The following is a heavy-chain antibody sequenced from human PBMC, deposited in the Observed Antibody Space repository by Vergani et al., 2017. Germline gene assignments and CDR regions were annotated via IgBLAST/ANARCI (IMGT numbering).Heavy chain of an antibody. V-gene: IGHV3-23*04. D-gene: IGHD3-3*01. CDR3: AKDLEGTDYDFWSGSLYYMDV. Sequence: EVQMVESGGGLVKPGGSLRLSCVASGFTFSHYSMNWVRQAPGKGLEWVSSISGSGGSTYYADSVKGRFTISRDNSKNTLYLQMNSLRAEDTAVYYCAKDLEGTDYDFWSGSLYYMDVGGKGTTVTVSS. CDR2: ISGSGGST. J-gene: IGHJ6*03. CDR1: GFTFSHYS.